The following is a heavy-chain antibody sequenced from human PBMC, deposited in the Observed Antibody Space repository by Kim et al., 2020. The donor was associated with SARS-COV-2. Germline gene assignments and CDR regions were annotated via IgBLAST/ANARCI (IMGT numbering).Heavy chain of an antibody. Sequence: ASVKVSCKASGYTFTTYGMHWVRQAPGQRLEWMGWINVGNDNTKYSEKFQGRVTITRDTSVSTAYMELSSLRSEDTAVYYCARDQGGGDYWGQGALVTVSS. D-gene: IGHD3-16*01. CDR1: GYTFTTYG. CDR2: INVGNDNT. J-gene: IGHJ4*02. CDR3: ARDQGGGDY. V-gene: IGHV1-3*01.